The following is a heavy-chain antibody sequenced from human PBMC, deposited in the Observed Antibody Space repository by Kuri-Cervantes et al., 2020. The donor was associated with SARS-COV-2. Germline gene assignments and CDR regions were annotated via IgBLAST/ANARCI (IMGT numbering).Heavy chain of an antibody. J-gene: IGHJ4*02. CDR3: TRDETVTMVRGVIIRPEIAPVWRSFDY. CDR1: GFTFSSYS. V-gene: IGHV3-21*01. Sequence: GGSLRLSCAASGFTFSSYSMNWVRQAPGKGLEWVSSISSSSSYIYYADSVKGRFTISRDNAKNSLYLQMNSLRAEDTAVYYCTRDETVTMVRGVIIRPEIAPVWRSFDYWGQGTLVTVSS. CDR2: ISSSSSYI. D-gene: IGHD3-10*01.